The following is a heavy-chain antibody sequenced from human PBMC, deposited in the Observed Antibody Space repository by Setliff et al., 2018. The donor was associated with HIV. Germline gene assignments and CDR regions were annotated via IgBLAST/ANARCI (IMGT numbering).Heavy chain of an antibody. CDR3: AREVDNPRDAFDI. J-gene: IGHJ3*02. Sequence: SETLSLTCTVSGGSITTYYWSWIRQPAGKGLEWIGHICPTGSTDYNPSLKSRVTMSIDTSKNQFSLKLSSMTAADTALYYCAREVDNPRDAFDIWAQGTMVTVS. CDR2: ICPTGST. V-gene: IGHV4-4*07. CDR1: GGSITTYY.